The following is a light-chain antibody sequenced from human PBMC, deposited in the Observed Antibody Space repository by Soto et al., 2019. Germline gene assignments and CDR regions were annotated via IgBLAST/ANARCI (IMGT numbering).Light chain of an antibody. CDR1: QSVSSTY. CDR3: QQYGSSLL. CDR2: GAS. Sequence: EIVLTQSPGTLSLSPGERATLSCRASQSVSSTYLAWYQQKPGQAPRLVIYGASSRATGIPVRFSGSGSGTDFTLTISRLEPEDFALYYCQQYGSSLLFGGGTKVEIK. V-gene: IGKV3-20*01. J-gene: IGKJ4*01.